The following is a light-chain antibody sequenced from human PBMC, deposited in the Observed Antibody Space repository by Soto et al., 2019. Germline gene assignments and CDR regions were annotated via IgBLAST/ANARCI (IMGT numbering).Light chain of an antibody. CDR2: DVN. CDR3: CSYTTRSTWV. V-gene: IGLV2-14*03. CDR1: ASDVGSYNF. Sequence: QSALTQPASVSGSPGQAITISCNGTASDVGSYNFVSWYQQHPGKAPKLMIYDVNKRPSGVSNRFSGSKSRSTASLTISGLQAEDEADYYCCSYTTRSTWVFGGGTKVTVL. J-gene: IGLJ3*02.